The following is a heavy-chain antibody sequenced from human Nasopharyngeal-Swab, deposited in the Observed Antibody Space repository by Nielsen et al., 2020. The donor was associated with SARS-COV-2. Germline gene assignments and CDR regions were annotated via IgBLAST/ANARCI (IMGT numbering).Heavy chain of an antibody. CDR2: ISGSSSAT. J-gene: IGHJ4*02. V-gene: IGHV3-48*02. CDR3: ARGWLAE. D-gene: IGHD3-9*01. Sequence: GESLKISCAASGLTLRTNDINWVRVAAGKGLEWVSYISGSSSATYYADPVKGRFTISRDNAKNSLHLQMNSLRDDDTAVYYCARGWLAEWGQGTPVTVSS. CDR1: GLTLRTND.